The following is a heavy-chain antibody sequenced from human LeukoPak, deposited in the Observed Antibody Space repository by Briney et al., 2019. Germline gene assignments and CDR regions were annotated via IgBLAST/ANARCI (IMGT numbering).Heavy chain of an antibody. CDR1: GYSFTNYW. D-gene: IGHD3-22*01. V-gene: IGHV5-51*01. CDR2: IYTGGSDY. J-gene: IGHJ5*02. Sequence: GESLKISCEAAGYSFTNYWIGWVRQIAGEVVEWMGIIYTGGSDYSYSPSFQGQVTISADKSISTAYLQWSSLKASDTAMYYCARRFPFDSSGGFDPWGQGTLVTVSS. CDR3: ARRFPFDSSGGFDP.